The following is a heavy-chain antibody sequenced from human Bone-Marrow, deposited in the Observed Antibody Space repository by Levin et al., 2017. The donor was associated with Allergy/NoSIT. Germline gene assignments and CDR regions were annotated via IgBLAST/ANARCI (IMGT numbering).Heavy chain of an antibody. D-gene: IGHD6-19*01. V-gene: IGHV3-15*01. J-gene: IGHJ4*02. CDR2: IKSNTDGGTT. CDR3: SAGYSSGWRDY. Sequence: LSLTCAASGFTFSDAWMIWVRQAPGKGLEWVGRIKSNTDGGTTDYAAPVKGRFTVSRDDSKNTLYLQMNSLKTEDTAVYYCSAGYSSGWRDYWGQGTQVTVSS. CDR1: GFTFSDAW.